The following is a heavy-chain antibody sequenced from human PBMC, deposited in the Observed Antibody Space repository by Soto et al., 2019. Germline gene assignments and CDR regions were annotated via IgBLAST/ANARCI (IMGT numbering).Heavy chain of an antibody. D-gene: IGHD3-3*01. J-gene: IGHJ4*02. CDR3: ARDPVYYDFWSGYYSLAYYFDY. V-gene: IGHV1-18*01. CDR2: ISAYNGNT. CDR1: GYTFTSYG. Sequence: GASVKVSCKASGYTFTSYGISWVRQAPGQGLEWMGWISAYNGNTNYAQKLQGRVTMTTDTSTSTAYMELRSMRSDDTAVYYCARDPVYYDFWSGYYSLAYYFDYWGQGTLVTVSS.